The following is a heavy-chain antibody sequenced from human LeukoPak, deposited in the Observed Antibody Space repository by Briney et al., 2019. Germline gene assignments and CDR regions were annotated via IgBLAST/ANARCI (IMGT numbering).Heavy chain of an antibody. J-gene: IGHJ3*02. CDR2: INWNSGSI. D-gene: IGHD6-19*01. V-gene: IGHV3-9*03. CDR1: GFTFDDYA. CDR3: AKDMNRFQPVQIAVAVPGGFDI. Sequence: GGSLRLSCAASGFTFDDYAKHWVRQGPGKGLEWVSGINWNSGSIGYAESVRGRFTITRDNAKNSLYLQMNSLRAEDMALYYCAKDMNRFQPVQIAVAVPGGFDIWGQGTMVTVSS.